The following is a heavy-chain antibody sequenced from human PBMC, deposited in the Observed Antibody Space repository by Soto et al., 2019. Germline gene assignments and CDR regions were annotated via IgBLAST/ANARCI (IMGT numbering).Heavy chain of an antibody. CDR2: IIPIFGTA. CDR3: ARGSPEPGTRYFYFDY. J-gene: IGHJ4*02. D-gene: IGHD1-1*01. CDR1: GGTFSSYA. V-gene: IGHV1-69*01. Sequence: QVQLVQSGAEVKKPGSSVKVSCKASGGTFSSYAISWVRQAPGQGLEWMGGIIPIFGTANYEQKFQGRGTITADESTSTAYMELSSLRSEDTAVYYCARGSPEPGTRYFYFDYWGQGTLVTVSS.